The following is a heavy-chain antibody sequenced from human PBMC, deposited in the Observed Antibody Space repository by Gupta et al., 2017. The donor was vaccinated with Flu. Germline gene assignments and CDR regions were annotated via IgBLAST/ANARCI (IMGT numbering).Heavy chain of an antibody. CDR3: ARDFQAAPEVD. CDR2: IYHSGDT. V-gene: IGHV4-38-2*02. Sequence: VHLQESGPGLVRPSGTLSLTCAVSGYYISRGYYWAWIRQPPGKGLEWLGSIYHSGDTFYNASLKSRVAISVDKSKNHFSLKINAVIAADTAVYYCARDFQAAPEVDGGQGIMVSVTS. D-gene: IGHD6-6*01. J-gene: IGHJ4*02. CDR1: GYYISRGYY.